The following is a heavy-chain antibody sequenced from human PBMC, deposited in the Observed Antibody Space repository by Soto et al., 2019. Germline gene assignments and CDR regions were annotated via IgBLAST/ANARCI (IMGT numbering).Heavy chain of an antibody. CDR3: ATLRNCSSTSCSYYYYYGMDV. CDR1: GYSFTSYW. V-gene: IGHV5-10-1*01. Sequence: GESLKISCKGSGYSFTSYWISWVRQMPGKGLEWMGRIDPSDSYTNYSPSFQGHVTISADKSIGTAYLQWSSLKASDTAMYYCATLRNCSSTSCSYYYYYGMDVWGQGTTVTVSS. D-gene: IGHD2-2*01. J-gene: IGHJ6*02. CDR2: IDPSDSYT.